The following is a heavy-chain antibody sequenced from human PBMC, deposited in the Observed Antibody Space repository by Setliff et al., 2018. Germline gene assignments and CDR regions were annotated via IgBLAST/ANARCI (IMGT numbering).Heavy chain of an antibody. V-gene: IGHV4-4*07. CDR1: SGSMRNYY. CDR2: IYHNGNT. Sequence: SETLSLTCSVSSGSMRNYYWIWIRQPAGEGLQWIGYIYHNGNTNFNPSPKSRVNMSIDTSKNQFALNLKSVTAADTAVYYCARDRTAYSYGLDVWGQGTTVTVSS. D-gene: IGHD5-18*01. CDR3: ARDRTAYSYGLDV. J-gene: IGHJ6*02.